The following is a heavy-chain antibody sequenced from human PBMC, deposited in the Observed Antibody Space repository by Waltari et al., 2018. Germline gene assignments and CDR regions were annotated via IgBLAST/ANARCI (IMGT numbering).Heavy chain of an antibody. CDR3: ARAGLLGGLDW. D-gene: IGHD2-15*01. Sequence: EVQLVESGGGLFQAGGSLRLSCEASGFTVSGSWMHWVRQGPGKGRLWVSRINRDGSDTAYADSAKGRFTISRDNAKNTLFLQMNSLRDEDTGVYYCARAGLLGGLDWWGQGTLVTVSS. CDR1: GFTVSGSW. J-gene: IGHJ4*02. V-gene: IGHV3-74*01. CDR2: INRDGSDT.